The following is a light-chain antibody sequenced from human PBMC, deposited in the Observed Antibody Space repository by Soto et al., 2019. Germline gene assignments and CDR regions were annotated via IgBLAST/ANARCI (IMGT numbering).Light chain of an antibody. CDR2: GAS. Sequence: EIDLTPSPGNLSLSPWARPTLSFRASQSVRHNNLNWYQQKPGQAPRLLMYGASIRATGTPDRFSGSGSGTEFSLTISRLEPEDFAVYYCHQYGISPFGGGTKVDIK. CDR1: QSVRHNN. CDR3: HQYGISP. J-gene: IGKJ4*01. V-gene: IGKV3-20*01.